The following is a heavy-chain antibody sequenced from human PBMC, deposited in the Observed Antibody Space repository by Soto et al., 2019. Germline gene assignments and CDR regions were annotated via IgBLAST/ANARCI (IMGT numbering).Heavy chain of an antibody. Sequence: SVKVSCKASGYTFTSYDISWVRQAPGQGLEWMGRIIPILGIANYAQKFQGRVTITADKSTSTAYMELSSLRSEDTAVYYCARITSAVAGPNAFDIWGQGTMVTVSS. CDR2: IIPILGIA. D-gene: IGHD6-19*01. V-gene: IGHV1-69*04. CDR3: ARITSAVAGPNAFDI. J-gene: IGHJ3*02. CDR1: GYTFTSYD.